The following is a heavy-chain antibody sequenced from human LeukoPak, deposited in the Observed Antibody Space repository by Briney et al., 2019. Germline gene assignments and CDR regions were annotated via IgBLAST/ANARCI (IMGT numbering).Heavy chain of an antibody. CDR1: GFTLSSYE. CDR2: ISSSGSTI. CDR3: ARDGYYGAGSYDY. Sequence: PGGSLRLSCAASGFTLSSYEMNWVRQAPGKGLEWVSYISSSGSTIYYTDSVKGRSTISRDNAKNSLYLQMNSLRAEDTAVYYCARDGYYGAGSYDYWGQGTLVTVSS. V-gene: IGHV3-48*03. J-gene: IGHJ4*02. D-gene: IGHD3-10*01.